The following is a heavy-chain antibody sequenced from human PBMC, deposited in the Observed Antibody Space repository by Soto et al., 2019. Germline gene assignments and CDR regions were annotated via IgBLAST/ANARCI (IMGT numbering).Heavy chain of an antibody. Sequence: ASVKVSCKASGYNFTTYAIYWVRQAPRQRLEWLGWINGGNDKTGYSQRFQGRLTITKKTSATTAFMELSNLRSEDTAVYYCARVGYFDSDGSKRPYDYWGQGTLFTLSS. J-gene: IGHJ4*02. D-gene: IGHD3-22*01. CDR1: GYNFTTYA. V-gene: IGHV1-3*01. CDR3: ARVGYFDSDGSKRPYDY. CDR2: INGGNDKT.